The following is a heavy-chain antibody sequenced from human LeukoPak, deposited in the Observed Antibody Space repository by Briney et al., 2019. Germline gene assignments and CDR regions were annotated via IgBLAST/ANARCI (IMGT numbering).Heavy chain of an antibody. V-gene: IGHV3-21*04. J-gene: IGHJ4*02. D-gene: IGHD6-13*01. Sequence: PGGSLRLSCAASGFTFSSYSMNWVRQAPGKGLEWVSSISSSSSTIYYADSVKGRFTISRDNAKNSLYLQMNSLRAEDTALYYCAKDVAADILYFDYWGQGTLVTVSS. CDR1: GFTFSSYS. CDR3: AKDVAADILYFDY. CDR2: ISSSSSTI.